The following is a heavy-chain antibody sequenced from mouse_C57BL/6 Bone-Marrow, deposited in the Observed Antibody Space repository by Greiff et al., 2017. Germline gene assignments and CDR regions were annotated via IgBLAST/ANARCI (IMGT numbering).Heavy chain of an antibody. CDR3: ARAGPLGRSFDY. V-gene: IGHV1-55*01. CDR2: IYPTSGRT. Sequence: QVQLQQPGAELVKPGASVKMSCKASGYTFTSYWITWVKQRPGQGLEWIGDIYPTSGRTNYNEKFKSKAILTVVTSSNTAYMQLSSLTSEDSAVFYGARAGPLGRSFDYWGQGTTLTVSS. J-gene: IGHJ2*01. CDR1: GYTFTSYW. D-gene: IGHD4-1*01.